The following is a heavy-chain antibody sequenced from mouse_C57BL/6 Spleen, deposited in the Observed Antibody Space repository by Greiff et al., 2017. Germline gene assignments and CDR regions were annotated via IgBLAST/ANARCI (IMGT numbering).Heavy chain of an antibody. D-gene: IGHD2-12*01. CDR2: IWSGGST. CDR3: ARNVYDDLDY. Sequence: QVQLQQSGPGLVQPSQSLSITCTVSGFSLTSYCVHWVRQSPGKGLEWLGVIWSGGSTDYNAAFISRLSISKDNSKSQVSFKMNSLQADDTAIYYRARNVYDDLDYWGQGTTLTVSS. V-gene: IGHV2-2*01. J-gene: IGHJ2*01. CDR1: GFSLTSYC.